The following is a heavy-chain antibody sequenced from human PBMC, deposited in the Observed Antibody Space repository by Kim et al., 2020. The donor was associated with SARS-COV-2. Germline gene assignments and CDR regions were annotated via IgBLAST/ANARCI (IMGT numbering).Heavy chain of an antibody. J-gene: IGHJ4*02. CDR2: T. Sequence: TNYNPSLKSRVTISVDTSKNQFSLKLSSVTAADTAVYYCARGSVAGTSSYWGQGTLVTVSS. V-gene: IGHV4-34*01. D-gene: IGHD6-19*01. CDR3: ARGSVAGTSSY.